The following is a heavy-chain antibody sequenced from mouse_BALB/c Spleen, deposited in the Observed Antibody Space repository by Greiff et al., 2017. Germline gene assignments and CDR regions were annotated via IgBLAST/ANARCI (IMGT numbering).Heavy chain of an antibody. J-gene: IGHJ3*01. CDR1: GFTFSSFG. CDR3: ARYGYDTWFAY. D-gene: IGHD2-2*01. CDR2: ISSGSSTI. Sequence: EVKVVESGGGLVQPGGSRKLSCAASGFTFSSFGMHWVRQAPEKGLEWVAYISSGSSTIYYADTVKGRFTISRDNPKNTLFLQMTSLRSEDTAMYYCARYGYDTWFAYWGQGTLVTVSA. V-gene: IGHV5-17*02.